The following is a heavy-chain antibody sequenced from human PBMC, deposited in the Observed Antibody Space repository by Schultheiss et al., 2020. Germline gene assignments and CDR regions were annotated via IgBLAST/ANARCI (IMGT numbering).Heavy chain of an antibody. D-gene: IGHD1-26*01. CDR3: ARGSVVDV. CDR1: GFTFSSYG. V-gene: IGHV3-23*01. CDR2: ISGSGGST. J-gene: IGHJ6*02. Sequence: GGSLRLSCAASGFTFSSYGMHWVRQAPGKGLEWVSAISGSGGSTYYADSVKGRFTISRDNAKNTLSLQMNSLRAEDTAVYYCARGSVVDVWGQGTTVTVSS.